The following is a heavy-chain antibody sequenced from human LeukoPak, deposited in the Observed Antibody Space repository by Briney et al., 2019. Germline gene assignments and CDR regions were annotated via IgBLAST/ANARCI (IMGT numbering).Heavy chain of an antibody. V-gene: IGHV5-51*01. CDR1: GYTFTNYW. CDR2: INPGDSDT. CDR3: ARLDFDWFYGMDV. D-gene: IGHD3-9*01. J-gene: IGHJ6*02. Sequence: GESLKISCQGSGYTFTNYWIDWVRQMPGKGLEWMGSINPGDSDTRYSPSFQGQVTISAVKSLTTAHLHWSSLKASDTAMYYCARLDFDWFYGMDVWGQGTTVTVSS.